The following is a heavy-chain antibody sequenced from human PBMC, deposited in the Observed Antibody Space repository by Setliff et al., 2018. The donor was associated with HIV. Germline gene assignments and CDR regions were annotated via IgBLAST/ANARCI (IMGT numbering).Heavy chain of an antibody. CDR1: GGLISSGSYY. V-gene: IGHV4-61*02. Sequence: SETLSLTCNVPGGLISSGSYYWSWVRQPAGKGLELIGRAYISESSHYNPSLKTRVTISVDTSKNQCSLKLSSVTAADTAVYYCASQSPAHDYWGQGTLVTVSS. D-gene: IGHD2-2*01. CDR3: ASQSPAHDY. J-gene: IGHJ4*02. CDR2: AYISESS.